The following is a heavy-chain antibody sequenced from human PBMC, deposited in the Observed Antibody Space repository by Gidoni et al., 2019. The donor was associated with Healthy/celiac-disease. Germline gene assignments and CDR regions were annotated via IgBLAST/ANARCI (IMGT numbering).Heavy chain of an antibody. CDR1: GDSVSSNSAP. J-gene: IGHJ4*02. Sequence: QVQLQQSGPGLVKPSQTLSLPCAISGDSVSSNSAPWNWIRQSPSRGLECLGRTYYRSKWYNDDAVSVKSRITINPDTSKNQFSLQLNSVTPEDTAVYYCARDQGYSSSWSSQIDYWGQGTLVTVSS. CDR3: ARDQGYSSSWSSQIDY. CDR2: TYYRSKWYN. D-gene: IGHD6-13*01. V-gene: IGHV6-1*01.